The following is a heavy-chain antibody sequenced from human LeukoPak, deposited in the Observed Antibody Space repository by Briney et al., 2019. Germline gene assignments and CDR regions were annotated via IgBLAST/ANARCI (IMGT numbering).Heavy chain of an antibody. Sequence: SETLSLTCAVYGGSFSGYYWSWIRQPPGKGLEWIGEINHSGSTNHNPSLKSRVTISVDTSKNQFSLKLSSVTAADTAVYYCARASKDCSSTSCFPGGRYYFDYWGQGTLVTVSS. V-gene: IGHV4-34*01. CDR2: INHSGST. CDR3: ARASKDCSSTSCFPGGRYYFDY. CDR1: GGSFSGYY. D-gene: IGHD2-2*01. J-gene: IGHJ4*02.